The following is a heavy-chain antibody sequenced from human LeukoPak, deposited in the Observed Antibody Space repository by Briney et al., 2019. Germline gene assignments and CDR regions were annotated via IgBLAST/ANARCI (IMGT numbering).Heavy chain of an antibody. J-gene: IGHJ4*02. V-gene: IGHV3-66*01. CDR1: GFTVSSNY. CDR3: ARTRPGYSSSWYYYFDY. Sequence: GGSLRLSCAASGFTVSSNYMSWVRQAPGKGLEWVSVIYSGGSTYYADSVKGRFTISRDNSKNTLYLQMNSLRAEDTAVYYCARTRPGYSSSWYYYFDYWGQGTLVTVSS. D-gene: IGHD6-13*01. CDR2: IYSGGST.